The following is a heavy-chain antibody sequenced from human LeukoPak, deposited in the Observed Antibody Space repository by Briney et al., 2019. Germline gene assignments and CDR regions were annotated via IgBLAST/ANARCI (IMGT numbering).Heavy chain of an antibody. J-gene: IGHJ6*02. D-gene: IGHD1-26*01. CDR3: ARILKGSPHGMDV. CDR2: ISGSGGST. CDR1: GFTFSSYA. Sequence: GGSLRLSCAASGFTFSSYAMSWVRQAPGKGLEWVSAISGSGGSTYYADSVKGRFTISRDNSKNTLYLQMNSLRAEDTAVYYCARILKGSPHGMDVWGQGTTVTVSS. V-gene: IGHV3-23*01.